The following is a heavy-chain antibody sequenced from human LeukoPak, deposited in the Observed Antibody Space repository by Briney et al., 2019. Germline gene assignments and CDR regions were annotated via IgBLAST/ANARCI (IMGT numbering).Heavy chain of an antibody. CDR3: AKDTAMALPGDY. CDR2: ISSSSATI. D-gene: IGHD5-18*01. V-gene: IGHV3-48*04. Sequence: GGSLRLSCAASGFTFSRFSLNWVRQAPGKGPEWVSYISSSSATIYFADSVKGRFTISRDNAKNSVFLQMKSLRAEDTAVYYCAKDTAMALPGDYWGQGTLVTVSS. J-gene: IGHJ4*02. CDR1: GFTFSRFS.